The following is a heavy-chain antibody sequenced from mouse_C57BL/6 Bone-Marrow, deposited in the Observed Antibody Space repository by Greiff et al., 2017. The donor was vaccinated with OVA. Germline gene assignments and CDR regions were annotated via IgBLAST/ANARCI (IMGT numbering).Heavy chain of an antibody. CDR1: GYTFPNYW. CDR3: ARGEGLWYFDV. CDR2: IYPGGGYT. J-gene: IGHJ1*03. D-gene: IGHD3-3*01. Sequence: QVQLQQSGAELVRPGTSVKMSCKASGYTFPNYWIGWAKQRPGHGLEWIGDIYPGGGYTNYNEKFKGKATLTADKSSSTAYMQFSSLTSEDSAIYYCARGEGLWYFDVWGTGTTVTVSS. V-gene: IGHV1-63*01.